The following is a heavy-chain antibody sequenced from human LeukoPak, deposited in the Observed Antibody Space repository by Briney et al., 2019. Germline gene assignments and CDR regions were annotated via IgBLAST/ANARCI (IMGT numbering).Heavy chain of an antibody. CDR3: ARGPPGGWFHWLDP. CDR2: IYYSGST. J-gene: IGHJ5*02. Sequence: SETLSLTCTVSGDSIISYYWSWIRQPPGKGLEWVGYIYYSGSTNYNPSLKSRVTMSVDTSMNQFSLKLRYVTAADTAVYYCARGPPGGWFHWLDPWGKGPLVTVSS. V-gene: IGHV4-59*01. CDR1: GDSIISYY. D-gene: IGHD6-19*01.